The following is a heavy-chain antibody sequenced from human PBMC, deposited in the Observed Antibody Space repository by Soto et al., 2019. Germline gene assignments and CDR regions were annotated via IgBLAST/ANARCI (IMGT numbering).Heavy chain of an antibody. CDR2: IIPIFGTA. CDR1: GGTFSSYA. D-gene: IGHD3-22*01. J-gene: IGHJ4*02. V-gene: IGHV1-69*01. Sequence: QVKLVQSGAEVKKPGSSVKVSCKASGGTFSSYAISWVRQAPGQGLEWMGGIIPIFGTANYAQKFQGRVTITADESTRTAYMELSSLRSEYTAVYYCARATTGDSSCRSLYYFDYGGQGTLVTVSS. CDR3: ARATTGDSSCRSLYYFDY.